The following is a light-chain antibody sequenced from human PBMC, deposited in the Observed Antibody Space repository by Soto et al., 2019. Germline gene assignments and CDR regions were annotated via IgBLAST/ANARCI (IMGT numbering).Light chain of an antibody. J-gene: IGKJ1*01. CDR3: QQYSNYWT. Sequence: GDRVTITCRASQSIGTSLAWYQQRPGKAPNLLIYKASSLESGVPSRFSGSGSGTEFTLTISSVQPDDFATYYCQQYSNYWTFGQGTKVEIK. CDR1: QSIGTS. CDR2: KAS. V-gene: IGKV1-5*03.